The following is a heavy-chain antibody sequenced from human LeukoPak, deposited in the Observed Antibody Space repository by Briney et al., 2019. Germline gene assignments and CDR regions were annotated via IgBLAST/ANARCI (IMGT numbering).Heavy chain of an antibody. Sequence: ASVKVSCKASGYTFTSYGISWVRQAPGQGLEWMGWISAYNGNTNYAQKLQGRVTMTTDTSTSTAYMELRSLRSDDTAVYYCARDGPGGYYFLTVHYWGQGTLVTVSS. V-gene: IGHV1-18*01. CDR2: ISAYNGNT. CDR3: ARDGPGGYYFLTVHY. J-gene: IGHJ4*02. D-gene: IGHD3-22*01. CDR1: GYTFTSYG.